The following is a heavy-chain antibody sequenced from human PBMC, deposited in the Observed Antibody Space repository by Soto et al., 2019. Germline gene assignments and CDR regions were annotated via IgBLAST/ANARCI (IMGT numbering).Heavy chain of an antibody. J-gene: IGHJ4*02. CDR1: GYSFTSYW. CDR2: IDPSDSYT. V-gene: IGHV5-10-1*01. D-gene: IGHD1-1*01. CDR3: AREYNIATSATDD. Sequence: DSLKISCKGSGYSFTSYWISWVRQMPGKGLEWMGRIDPSDSYTNYSPSFQGHVTISADKSISTAYLQWSSLKASDTAMYYCAREYNIATSATDDWGQGTLVTVSS.